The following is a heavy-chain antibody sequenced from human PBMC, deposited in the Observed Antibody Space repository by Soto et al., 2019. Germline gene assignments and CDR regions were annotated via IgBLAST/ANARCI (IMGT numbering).Heavy chain of an antibody. Sequence: GGSLRLSCAASGFTVSSNYMSWVRQAPGKGLERVSVIYSGGSTYYADSVKGRFTISRDNSKNTPYLQMNTLRAEDTAVDYRATRRLGCFEGAFVLWGQGTRFPVSS. CDR3: ATRRLGCFEGAFVL. CDR2: IYSGGST. CDR1: GFTVSSNY. D-gene: IGHD1-1*01. J-gene: IGHJ3*01. V-gene: IGHV3-66*01.